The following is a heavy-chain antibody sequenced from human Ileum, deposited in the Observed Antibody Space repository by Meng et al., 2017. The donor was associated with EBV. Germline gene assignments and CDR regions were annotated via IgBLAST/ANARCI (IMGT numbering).Heavy chain of an antibody. J-gene: IGHJ4*02. CDR2: IHHTEST. CDR3: ARESYSDSSGYYSLDY. CDR1: GGSISSSNW. D-gene: IGHD3-22*01. V-gene: IGHV4-4*02. Sequence: QAHLQGSGLGPVKPTRHLSLTCAVSGGSISSSNWWGWVRQAPGKGPEWIWEIHHTESTNYNPSLKSRVTISVDKSKNQFSLKLSSVTAADTAVYYCARESYSDSSGYYSLDYWGQGSLVTVSS.